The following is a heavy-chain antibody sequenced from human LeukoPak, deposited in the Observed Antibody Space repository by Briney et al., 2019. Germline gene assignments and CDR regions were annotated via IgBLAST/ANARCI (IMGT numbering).Heavy chain of an antibody. J-gene: IGHJ4*02. CDR3: ARGGPEWPLDY. V-gene: IGHV3-33*08. Sequence: PGGSLRLSCAASGFTFSTYWMGWVRQAPGKGLEWVAVIWYDGSNKYYADSVKGRFTISRDNSKNTLYLQMNSLRVEDTAVYYCARGGPEWPLDYWGQGTLVTVST. CDR1: GFTFSTYW. CDR2: IWYDGSNK. D-gene: IGHD3-3*01.